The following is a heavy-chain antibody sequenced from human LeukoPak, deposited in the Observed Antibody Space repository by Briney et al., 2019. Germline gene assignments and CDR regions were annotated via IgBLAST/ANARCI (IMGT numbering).Heavy chain of an antibody. CDR3: VRDKLVPH. J-gene: IGHJ4*02. CDR1: GFSFSSYT. CDR2: VSSNGVNT. D-gene: IGHD2-2*01. Sequence: PGGSLRLSCSASGFSFSSYTMRWVRQAPGKGLEYVSAVSSNGVNTYYADSVKGRFTISRDNSKNTLYLQMSSLRSEDTAVYYCVRDKLVPHRGQGTLVTVSS. V-gene: IGHV3-64D*09.